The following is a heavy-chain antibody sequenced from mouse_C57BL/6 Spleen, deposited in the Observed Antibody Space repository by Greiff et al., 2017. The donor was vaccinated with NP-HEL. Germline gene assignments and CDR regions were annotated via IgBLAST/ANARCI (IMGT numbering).Heavy chain of an antibody. CDR1: GYAFSSSW. D-gene: IGHD1-1*01. J-gene: IGHJ2*01. CDR3: ARRGTVVRDYFCG. CDR2: IYPGDGDT. Sequence: QVQLQQSGPELVKPGASVKISCKASGYAFSSSWMNWVKQRPGKGLEWIGRIYPGDGDTNYNGKFKGKATLTADKSSSTAYMHLSSLTSEDSAVYYCARRGTVVRDYFCGWGQSTTLSAAS. V-gene: IGHV1-82*01.